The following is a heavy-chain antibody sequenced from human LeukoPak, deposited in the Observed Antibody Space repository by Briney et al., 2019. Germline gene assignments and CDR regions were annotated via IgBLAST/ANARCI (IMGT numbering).Heavy chain of an antibody. CDR1: GFTFSTYA. D-gene: IGHD3-10*01. V-gene: IGHV3-23*01. CDR2: ISGSGGST. CDR3: AKDLGISGWSFDY. J-gene: IGHJ4*02. Sequence: GGSLRLSCAASGFTFSTYAMSWVRQAPGKGLEWVSGISGSGGSTYYADSVKGRFTISRDNSKNTLYLQMNSLRAEDTAVYYCAKDLGISGWSFDYWGQGTLVTVSS.